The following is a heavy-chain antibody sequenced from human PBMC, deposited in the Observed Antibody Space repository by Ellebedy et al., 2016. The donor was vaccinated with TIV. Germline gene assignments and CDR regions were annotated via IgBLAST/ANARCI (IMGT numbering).Heavy chain of an antibody. Sequence: MPSETLSLTCTVSGGSINGYYWSWVRQPPGKGLEWIGYIYYHGITRYNPSPKSRITMSLGTSNNQFSRGLTSVTAADTAFYFCARHDEIWLLQNRFDPWGQGILVTGSS. CDR3: ARHDEIWLLQNRFDP. CDR1: GGSINGYY. V-gene: IGHV4-59*08. J-gene: IGHJ5*02. CDR2: IYYHGIT. D-gene: IGHD5-24*01.